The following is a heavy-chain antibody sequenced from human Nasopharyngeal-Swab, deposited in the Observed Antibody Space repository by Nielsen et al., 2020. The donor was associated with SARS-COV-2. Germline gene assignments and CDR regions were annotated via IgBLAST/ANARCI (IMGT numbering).Heavy chain of an antibody. D-gene: IGHD3-10*01. CDR1: GFTFSSYW. Sequence: GESLKISCSASGFTFSSYWMHWVRQAPGKGPVWVSRINSDGSSTSYADSVKGRFTISRDNAKNTLYLQMNSLRAEDTAVYYCARVPTMEVMYYYYGMDVWGQGTTVTVSS. J-gene: IGHJ6*02. V-gene: IGHV3-74*01. CDR3: ARVPTMEVMYYYYGMDV. CDR2: INSDGSST.